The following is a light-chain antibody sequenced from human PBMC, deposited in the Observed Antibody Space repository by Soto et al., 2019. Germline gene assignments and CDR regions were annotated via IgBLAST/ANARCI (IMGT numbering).Light chain of an antibody. Sequence: QSVLTQPASVSGSPGQSITISCTGTSSDVGGYNYVSWYQQHPGKAPKLMIYEVSNRPSGVSNRFSGSKSGNTASLTISGLHADEEADYPCRSYTTSSTLYVFGPGTKVTVL. V-gene: IGLV2-14*01. CDR2: EVS. CDR3: RSYTTSSTLYV. J-gene: IGLJ1*01. CDR1: SSDVGGYNY.